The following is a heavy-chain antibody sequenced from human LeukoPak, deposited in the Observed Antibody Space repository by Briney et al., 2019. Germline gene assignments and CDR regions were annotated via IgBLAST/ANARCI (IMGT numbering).Heavy chain of an antibody. CDR2: IYYSGNT. V-gene: IGHV4-59*01. CDR1: GGSISSYY. J-gene: IGHJ5*02. CDR3: ARDKHGSGRAHTSYL. D-gene: IGHD3-10*01. Sequence: PSETLTLICTVSGGSISSYYGSWIRQPPGKGLAWIACIYYSGNTNYNPPLTSRITISVDTSKKQFSLKLNSVTAADTAVYYCARDKHGSGRAHTSYLWDQGTLVTVSS.